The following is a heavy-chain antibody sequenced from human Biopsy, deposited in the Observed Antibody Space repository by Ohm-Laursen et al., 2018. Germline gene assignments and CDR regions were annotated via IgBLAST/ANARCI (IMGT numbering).Heavy chain of an antibody. J-gene: IGHJ6*02. CDR1: GESFNGYY. V-gene: IGHV4-34*01. CDR3: VRGVDYYDPYHYYALDV. Sequence: TLSLTCPVYGESFNGYYWSCIRQTPGKGLEWIGEINHSGRTNYNPSLKSRVTISVDTSKNQFSLKVRSVTAADTAVYYCVRGVDYYDPYHYYALDVWGQGTTVTVSS. CDR2: INHSGRT. D-gene: IGHD3-16*01.